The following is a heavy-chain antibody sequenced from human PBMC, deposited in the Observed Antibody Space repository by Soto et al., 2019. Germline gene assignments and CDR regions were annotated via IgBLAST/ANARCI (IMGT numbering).Heavy chain of an antibody. CDR2: INPSGGST. J-gene: IGHJ4*02. CDR1: GYTFTSYY. CDR3: AGGSSFLRLGELSVPGY. D-gene: IGHD3-16*02. Sequence: ASVKVSCKASGYTFTSYYMHWVRQAPGQGLEWMGIINPSGGSTSYAQKFQGRVTMTRDTSTSTVYMELSSLRSEDTAVYYCAGGSSFLRLGELSVPGYWGQGTLVNVPS. V-gene: IGHV1-46*01.